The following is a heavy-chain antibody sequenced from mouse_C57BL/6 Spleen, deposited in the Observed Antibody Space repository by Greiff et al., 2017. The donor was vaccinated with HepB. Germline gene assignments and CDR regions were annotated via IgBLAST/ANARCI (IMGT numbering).Heavy chain of an antibody. J-gene: IGHJ4*01. Sequence: QVQLQQSGAELVRPGSSVKLSCKASGYTFTSYWMDWVKQRPGQGLEWIGNIYPSDSETHYNQKFKDKATLTVDKSSSTAYMQLSSLTSEDSAVYYCARSTVVAMDYWGQGTSVTVSS. CDR2: IYPSDSET. D-gene: IGHD1-1*01. V-gene: IGHV1-61*01. CDR3: ARSTVVAMDY. CDR1: GYTFTSYW.